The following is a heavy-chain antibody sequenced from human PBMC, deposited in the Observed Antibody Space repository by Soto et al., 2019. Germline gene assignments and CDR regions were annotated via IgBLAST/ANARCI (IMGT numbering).Heavy chain of an antibody. CDR3: ARSADTKWELIHATPNWFDP. D-gene: IGHD1-26*01. CDR1: GGTFSSYT. CDR2: IIPILGIA. Sequence: QVQLVQSGAEVKKPGSSVKVSCKASGGTFSSYTISWVRQAPGQGLEWMGRIIPILGIANYAQKFQGRVTITADKSTSTAYMELSSLRSEDTAVYYCARSADTKWELIHATPNWFDPWGQGTLVTVSS. J-gene: IGHJ5*02. V-gene: IGHV1-69*02.